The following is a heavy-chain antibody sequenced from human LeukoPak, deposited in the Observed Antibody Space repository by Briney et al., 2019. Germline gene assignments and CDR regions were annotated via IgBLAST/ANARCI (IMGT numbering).Heavy chain of an antibody. V-gene: IGHV4-39*07. CDR2: IYYSGST. CDR1: GGSISSSSYY. J-gene: IGHJ3*02. CDR3: ARALPHDAFDI. Sequence: SETLSLTCTVSGGSISSSSYYWGWIRQPPGRGLEWIGSIYYSGSTYYNPSLQSRVTISVDTSKNQFSLKLSSVTAADTAVYYCARALPHDAFDIWGQGTMVIVSS.